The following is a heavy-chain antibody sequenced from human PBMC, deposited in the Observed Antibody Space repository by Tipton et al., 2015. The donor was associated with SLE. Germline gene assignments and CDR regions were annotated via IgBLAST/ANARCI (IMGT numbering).Heavy chain of an antibody. CDR3: ARDGFIVVVPAFDY. CDR1: GFTFSSYA. J-gene: IGHJ4*02. CDR2: ISLSSSYI. Sequence: SLRLSCVVSGFTFSSYAMNWVRQAPGKGLEWVSSISLSSSYIYYADSVKGRFTISRDNSKNTPYLQMNSLRAEDTAVYYCARDGFIVVVPAFDYWGQGTLVTVSS. V-gene: IGHV3-21*01. D-gene: IGHD2-2*01.